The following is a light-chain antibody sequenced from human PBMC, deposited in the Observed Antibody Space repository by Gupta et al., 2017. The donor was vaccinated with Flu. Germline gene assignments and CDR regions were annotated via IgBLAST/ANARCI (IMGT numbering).Light chain of an antibody. Sequence: QSALTQPPSVSGSPGQSGTISCTGTSSDVGSYNRVSWYQQPPGKAPKLMIYEVSNRPSGVPERFSGSKSGTTASLTISGLQAEDEADYYCSSSTSSSTWVFGGGTKLTVL. CDR3: SSSTSSSTWV. CDR1: SSDVGSYNR. J-gene: IGLJ2*01. CDR2: EVS. V-gene: IGLV2-18*02.